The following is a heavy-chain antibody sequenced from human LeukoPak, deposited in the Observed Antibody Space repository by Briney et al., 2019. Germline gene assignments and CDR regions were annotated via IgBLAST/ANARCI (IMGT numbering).Heavy chain of an antibody. J-gene: IGHJ4*02. CDR1: GFTLTTYW. Sequence: GGSLRLSCAASGFTLTTYWMSWFRQAPGKGLEWVANIKQDGTEKYYLHSVKGRFTMSRDNAENSLYLQMNSLRAEDTAVYYCARVYRSSSGYCFDYWGQGTLVTVSS. CDR2: IKQDGTEK. D-gene: IGHD6-6*01. CDR3: ARVYRSSSGYCFDY. V-gene: IGHV3-7*01.